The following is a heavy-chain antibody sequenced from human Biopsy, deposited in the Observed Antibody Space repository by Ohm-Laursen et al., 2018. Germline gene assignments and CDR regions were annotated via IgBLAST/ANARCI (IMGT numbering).Heavy chain of an antibody. D-gene: IGHD1-26*01. V-gene: IGHV1-69*01. CDR3: ARDALGGGSYRFFY. J-gene: IGHJ4*02. Sequence: SSVKVSCKTPGGTFSNYAISWVRQAPGRGLEWMGGIIPIFGTANYAQKFQGRVTITADESTSTAYMELSSLRSDDTAVYYCARDALGGGSYRFFYWGQGSLVTVSS. CDR1: GGTFSNYA. CDR2: IIPIFGTA.